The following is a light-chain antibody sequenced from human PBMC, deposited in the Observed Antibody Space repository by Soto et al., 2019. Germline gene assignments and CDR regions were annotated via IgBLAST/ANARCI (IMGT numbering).Light chain of an antibody. Sequence: EIVLTQSPGTLSLSPGERVTLSCRASQSVSSSSLSWYQKKRGQAPSLLIHDASSRATGIPDRFSGSGSGTDFTLTISRLEPEDFAVYYCQQYGGSPRTFGQGTKVDIK. J-gene: IGKJ1*01. CDR1: QSVSSSS. CDR3: QQYGGSPRT. CDR2: DAS. V-gene: IGKV3-20*01.